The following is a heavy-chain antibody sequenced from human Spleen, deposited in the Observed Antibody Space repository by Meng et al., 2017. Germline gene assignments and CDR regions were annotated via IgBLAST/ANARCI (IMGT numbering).Heavy chain of an antibody. CDR1: GYHFPDYW. J-gene: IGHJ4*02. Sequence: VPLVQSGAEVKKPGASVKVSCKPSGYHFPDYWLHWVRRAPGQGLEWMGRIDPKSGDTHYAQRFQGRVTMTGDTSISTAYMELSRLRSDDTALYYCARDEDISAAGKLFGDYWGQGTLVTVSS. D-gene: IGHD6-13*01. CDR2: IDPKSGDT. V-gene: IGHV1-2*06. CDR3: ARDEDISAAGKLFGDY.